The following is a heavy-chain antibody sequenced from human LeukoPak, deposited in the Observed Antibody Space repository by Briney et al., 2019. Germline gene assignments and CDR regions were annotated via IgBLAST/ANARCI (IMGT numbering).Heavy chain of an antibody. CDR2: IYYSGST. CDR1: GGSISSGGYY. D-gene: IGHD3-22*01. Sequence: PSETLSLTCTVSGGSISSGGYYWSWIRQHPGKGLEWIGYIYYSGSTYYNPSLKSRVTISVDTSKNQFSLELSSVTAADTAVYYCARGGYYDSSGYYYSYYFDYWGQGTLVTVSS. V-gene: IGHV4-31*03. J-gene: IGHJ4*02. CDR3: ARGGYYDSSGYYYSYYFDY.